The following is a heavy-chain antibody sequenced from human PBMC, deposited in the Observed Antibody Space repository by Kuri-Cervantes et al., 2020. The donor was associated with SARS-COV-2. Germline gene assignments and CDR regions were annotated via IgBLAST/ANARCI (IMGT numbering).Heavy chain of an antibody. J-gene: IGHJ5*02. D-gene: IGHD2-21*01. CDR1: GYIFTGYY. CDR3: ARGIGDMSNFSNWFDP. CDR2: INPNSGGT. V-gene: IGHV1-2*04. Sequence: ASVKVSCKASGYIFTGYYMHWVRQAPGQGLEWMGWINPNSGGTNYAQKFQGWVTMTRDTSISTAYMELSRLRSDDTAVYYCARGIGDMSNFSNWFDPWGQGTLVTVSS.